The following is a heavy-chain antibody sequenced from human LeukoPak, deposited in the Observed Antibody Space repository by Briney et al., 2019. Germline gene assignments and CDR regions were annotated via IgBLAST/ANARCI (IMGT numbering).Heavy chain of an antibody. CDR2: INTRGHAI. CDR1: GANFSDNY. Sequence: GESLTLSCAASGANFSDNYMSWIRRPPGKGLEWVSYINTRGHAIYYADSVKGRFTISRDNAKDSLYCQLDGLEGDDTAVYYCSRPGIPVAGKDFWGQGTLVTVSS. D-gene: IGHD6-19*01. J-gene: IGHJ4*02. CDR3: SRPGIPVAGKDF. V-gene: IGHV3-11*01.